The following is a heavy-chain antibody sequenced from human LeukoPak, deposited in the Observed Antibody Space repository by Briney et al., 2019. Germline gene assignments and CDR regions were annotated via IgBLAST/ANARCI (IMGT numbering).Heavy chain of an antibody. CDR1: GGSFSGNF. Sequence: PSETLSLTCAVYGGSFSGNFWSWVRQPPGKGLEWIGEINHRGNTNYNPSLNSRVTISVDTSKNQFSLKLSPVTAADTAVYYCARVPESVGINYFDSWGQGTQVTVSS. CDR3: ARVPESVGINYFDS. V-gene: IGHV4-34*01. J-gene: IGHJ4*02. CDR2: INHRGNT. D-gene: IGHD1-26*01.